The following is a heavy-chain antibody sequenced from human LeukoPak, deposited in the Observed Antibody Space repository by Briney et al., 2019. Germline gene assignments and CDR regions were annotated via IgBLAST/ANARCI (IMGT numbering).Heavy chain of an antibody. CDR3: AIAVAGSQYYFDY. Sequence: GASVKVSCKASGGTFGSYAISWVRQAPGQGLEWMGGIIPIFGTANYAQKFQGRVTITADESTSTAYMELSSLRSEDTAVYYCAIAVAGSQYYFDYWGQGTLVTVSS. CDR2: IIPIFGTA. J-gene: IGHJ4*02. D-gene: IGHD6-19*01. V-gene: IGHV1-69*13. CDR1: GGTFGSYA.